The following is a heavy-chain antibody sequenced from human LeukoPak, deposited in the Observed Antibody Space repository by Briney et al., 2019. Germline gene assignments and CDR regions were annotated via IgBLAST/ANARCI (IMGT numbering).Heavy chain of an antibody. CDR2: ISAGNGNT. J-gene: IGHJ4*02. V-gene: IGHV1-3*01. Sequence: ASVKVSCKASGYTFTSYASHWVRQAPGQRLGWMGWISAGNGNTKYSQNFQGRVTFISNTSATTAFMELSSLRSEDAAVYYCARDSGSGNNDYWGQGTLVTVSS. D-gene: IGHD1-26*01. CDR3: ARDSGSGNNDY. CDR1: GYTFTSYA.